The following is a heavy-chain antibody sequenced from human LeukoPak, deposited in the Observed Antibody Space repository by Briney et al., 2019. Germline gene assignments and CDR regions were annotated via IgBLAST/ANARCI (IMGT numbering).Heavy chain of an antibody. D-gene: IGHD6-13*01. CDR1: GYTFTGYY. CDR2: INPNSGGT. J-gene: IGHJ6*03. Sequence: ASVTVSCKASGYTFTGYYMHWVRQAPGQGLEWMGWINPNSGGTDYAQKFQGRVTMTRDTSIITAYMELSRLRSDDTAVYYCARELVLITDYYYYYMDVWGKGTTVTVSS. V-gene: IGHV1-2*02. CDR3: ARELVLITDYYYYYMDV.